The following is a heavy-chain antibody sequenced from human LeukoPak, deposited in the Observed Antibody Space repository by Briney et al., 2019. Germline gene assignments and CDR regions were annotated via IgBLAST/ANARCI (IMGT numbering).Heavy chain of an antibody. CDR2: IRYDGSNK. J-gene: IGHJ4*02. V-gene: IGHV3-30*02. CDR1: DFTFSSYG. D-gene: IGHD6-19*01. CDR3: AKDLHSSGWSARFDY. Sequence: PGGSLRLSCAASDFTFSSYGMHWVRQAPGKGLEWVAFIRYDGSNKYYADSVKGRFTISRDNSKNTLYLQMNSLRAEDTAVYYCAKDLHSSGWSARFDYWGQGTLVTVSS.